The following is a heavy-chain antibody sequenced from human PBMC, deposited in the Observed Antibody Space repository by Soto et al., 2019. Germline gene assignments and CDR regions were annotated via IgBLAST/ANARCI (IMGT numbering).Heavy chain of an antibody. V-gene: IGHV3-15*01. Sequence: GGSLRLSCAASGFTFSNAWMSWVRQAPGKGLEWVGRIKSKTDGGTTEYAAPVKGRFTISRDDSKNTLYLQMNSLKTEDTAVYYCTTDPVVVAATLIDYWGQGTLVTVSS. J-gene: IGHJ4*02. CDR1: GFTFSNAW. CDR3: TTDPVVVAATLIDY. D-gene: IGHD2-15*01. CDR2: IKSKTDGGTT.